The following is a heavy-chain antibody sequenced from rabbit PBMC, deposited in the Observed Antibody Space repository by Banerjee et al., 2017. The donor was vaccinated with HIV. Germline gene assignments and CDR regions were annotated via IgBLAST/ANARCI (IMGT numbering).Heavy chain of an antibody. J-gene: IGHJ4*01. CDR3: ARGYASGGYSFNL. V-gene: IGHV1S40*01. CDR2: VHTGDGNT. Sequence: QSLEESGGDLVKPGASLTLTCTASGFSFSSSYYMCWVRQAPGKGLEWVGCVHTGDGNTYYASWAKGRFTISKTSSTTVTLQMTSLTAADTATYFCARGYASGGYSFNLWGPGPLVTVS. CDR1: GFSFSSSYY. D-gene: IGHD8-1*01.